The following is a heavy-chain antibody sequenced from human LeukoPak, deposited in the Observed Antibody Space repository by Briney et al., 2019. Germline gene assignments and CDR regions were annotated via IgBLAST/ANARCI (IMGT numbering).Heavy chain of an antibody. D-gene: IGHD2-2*02. J-gene: IGHJ6*02. CDR1: GGSIDSTNW. CDR3: ALVVPAAIGDDYYYGMDV. Sequence: SETLSLTCDVSGGSIDSTNWWNWVRQPPGKGLEWIGEIHHDGRINYNPSLKSRVTLSVDKSKNQFSLRLNSVTAADTAVYYCALVVPAAIGDDYYYGMDVWGQGTTVTVSS. V-gene: IGHV4/OR15-8*01. CDR2: IHHDGRI.